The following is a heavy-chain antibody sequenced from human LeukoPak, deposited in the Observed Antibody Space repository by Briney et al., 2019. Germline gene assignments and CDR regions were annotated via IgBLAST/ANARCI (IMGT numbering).Heavy chain of an antibody. CDR1: GFTFSSYA. Sequence: GGSLRLSCAASGFTFSSYAMSWVRQAPGKGLEWVSAISGSGGSTYYADSVKGRFTISRDNSKNTLYLQMNSLRAEDTAVYYCAKDILLWFGESNGPLFDYWGQGTLVTVSS. D-gene: IGHD3-10*01. CDR2: ISGSGGST. CDR3: AKDILLWFGESNGPLFDY. V-gene: IGHV3-23*01. J-gene: IGHJ4*02.